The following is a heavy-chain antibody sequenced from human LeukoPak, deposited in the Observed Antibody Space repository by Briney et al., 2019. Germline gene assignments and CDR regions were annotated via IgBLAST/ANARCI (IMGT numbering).Heavy chain of an antibody. CDR2: ISYSSSYI. Sequence: GGSLRLSCAASGFTFSNYNMNWVRQAPGKGLEWVSSISYSSSYIYYADSVKGRFTISRDNSKNTLYLQMNSLRAEDTAVYYCAKGVGSSGWYLAFDIWGQGTMVTVSS. D-gene: IGHD6-19*01. CDR1: GFTFSNYN. J-gene: IGHJ3*02. V-gene: IGHV3-21*04. CDR3: AKGVGSSGWYLAFDI.